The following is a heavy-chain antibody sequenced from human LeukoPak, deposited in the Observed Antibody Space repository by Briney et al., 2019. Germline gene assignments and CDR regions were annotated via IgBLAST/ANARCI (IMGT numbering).Heavy chain of an antibody. D-gene: IGHD6-13*01. CDR2: IYSGGST. CDR1: GFTFSNYW. J-gene: IGHJ4*02. V-gene: IGHV3-53*01. CDR3: ARGSHSSSWNY. Sequence: PGGSLRLSCAASGFTFSNYWMSWVRQAPGKGLEWVSVIYSGGSTYYADSVKGRFTISRDNSKNTLYLQMNSLRAEDTAVYYCARGSHSSSWNYWGQGTLVTVSS.